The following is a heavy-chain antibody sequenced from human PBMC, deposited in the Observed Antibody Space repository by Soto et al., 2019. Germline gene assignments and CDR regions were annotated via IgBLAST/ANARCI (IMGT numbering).Heavy chain of an antibody. D-gene: IGHD3-10*01. V-gene: IGHV3-30*18. J-gene: IGHJ6*02. CDR3: AKAGYCTRGNCYDYYRYGMDV. CDR1: GFTFSDYG. CDR2: VSYDGSSE. Sequence: VQMEESGGGVVQPGRSLRLTCAVSGFTFSDYGMHWVRQAPRKGLEWVAVVSYDGSSEFYADSVKGRFTTSRDNSKNTLHLQMNSLRPEDTAVYYCAKAGYCTRGNCYDYYRYGMDVWGQGTEVTVSS.